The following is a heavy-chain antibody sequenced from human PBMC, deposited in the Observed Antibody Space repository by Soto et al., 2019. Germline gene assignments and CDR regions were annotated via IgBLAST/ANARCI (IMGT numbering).Heavy chain of an antibody. CDR3: ARRPRYPDY. V-gene: IGHV3-23*01. D-gene: IGHD2-15*01. J-gene: IGHJ4*02. CDR2: IIDSGT. CDR1: GCSFSSYG. Sequence: GGSLRLSCAASGCSFSSYGMSWVRQAPGKGLEWVSGIIDSGTYYADSVKGRFTVSRDNSKNTLYLQMNSLRAEDTALYFCARRPRYPDYWGEGTLGTVS.